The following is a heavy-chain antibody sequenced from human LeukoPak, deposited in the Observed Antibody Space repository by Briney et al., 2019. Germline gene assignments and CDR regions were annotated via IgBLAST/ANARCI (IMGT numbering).Heavy chain of an antibody. CDR2: IIPIFGTA. CDR3: ARDPGSDDAFDI. J-gene: IGHJ3*02. CDR1: GCTFSSNA. V-gene: IGHV1-69*05. D-gene: IGHD3-10*01. Sequence: ASVKVSCKASGCTFSSNAISWGRHHTGQGLEWMGGIIPIFGTANYAQKFQGRVTITTDESASTAYMELSSLRSEDTAVYYCARDPGSDDAFDIWGQGTMVTVSS.